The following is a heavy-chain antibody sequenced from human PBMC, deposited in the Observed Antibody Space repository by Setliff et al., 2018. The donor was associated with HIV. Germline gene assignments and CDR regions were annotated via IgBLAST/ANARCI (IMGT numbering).Heavy chain of an antibody. CDR1: GFSISSGYY. CDR3: ATSPAGEILGSRPFYFDY. J-gene: IGHJ4*02. CDR2: IYYSGST. V-gene: IGHV4-38-2*01. Sequence: SETLSLTCAVSGFSISSGYYWGWIRQPPGKGLEWIGTIYYSGSTYYSPSLKSRVTISEDTSKNQFSLKMRSVTAADTAVYYCATSPAGEILGSRPFYFDYWGQGTLVTVSS. D-gene: IGHD3-10*01.